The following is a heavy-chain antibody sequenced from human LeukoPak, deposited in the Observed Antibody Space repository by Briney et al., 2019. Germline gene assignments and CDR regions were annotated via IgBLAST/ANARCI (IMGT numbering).Heavy chain of an antibody. CDR1: GGTFSSYA. D-gene: IGHD6-19*01. V-gene: IGHV1-69*13. CDR2: IIPIFGTA. J-gene: IGHJ4*02. CDR3: ATAVAGPYYFDY. Sequence: ASVKVSCKASGGTFSSYAISWVRQAPGQGLEWMGGIIPIFGTANYAQKFQGRVTITADESTSTAYMELSSLRSEDTAVYYCATAVAGPYYFDYWGQGTLVTVSS.